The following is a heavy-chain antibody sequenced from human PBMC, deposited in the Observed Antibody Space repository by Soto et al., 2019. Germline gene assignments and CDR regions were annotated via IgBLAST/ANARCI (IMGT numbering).Heavy chain of an antibody. V-gene: IGHV3-7*03. CDR3: ARVPPRDTWGLYGMDV. J-gene: IGHJ6*02. CDR2: IKQDGSEK. Sequence: EVQLVESGGGLVQPGGSLRLSCAASGFTFSSYWMSWVRQAPGKGLEWVANIKQDGSEKYYVDSVKGRFTISRDNAKNSLYLQMNSMRAEDRAVYCCARVPPRDTWGLYGMDVWGQGTTVTVSS. CDR1: GFTFSSYW. D-gene: IGHD3-16*01.